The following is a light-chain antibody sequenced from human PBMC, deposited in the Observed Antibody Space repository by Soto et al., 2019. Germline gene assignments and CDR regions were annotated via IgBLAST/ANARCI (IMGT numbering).Light chain of an antibody. V-gene: IGLV1-51*01. CDR2: DNN. CDR1: SSNIANNY. J-gene: IGLJ2*01. CDR3: ATWDSSLSAVV. Sequence: QSVLTQPPSVSAAPGQKVTVSCSGSSSNIANNYVSWYQQLPGTAPKLLIYDNNKRPSGIPDRFSGSKSGTSATLGITGLQTGDEAHYYCATWDSSLSAVVFGGGTKLTVL.